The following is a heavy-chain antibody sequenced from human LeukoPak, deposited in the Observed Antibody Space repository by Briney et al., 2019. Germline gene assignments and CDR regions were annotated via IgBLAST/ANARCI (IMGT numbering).Heavy chain of an antibody. D-gene: IGHD6-19*01. J-gene: IGHJ4*02. CDR2: ISGGGGST. CDR1: GFTFSSYA. Sequence: GGSLRLSCAASGFTFSSYAMSWVRQAPGKGLEWVSAISGGGGSTYYADSVKGRFTISRDNSKNTLYLQMNGLRAEDTAVYYCAKETNQAVAGALDYWGQGTLVTVSS. V-gene: IGHV3-23*01. CDR3: AKETNQAVAGALDY.